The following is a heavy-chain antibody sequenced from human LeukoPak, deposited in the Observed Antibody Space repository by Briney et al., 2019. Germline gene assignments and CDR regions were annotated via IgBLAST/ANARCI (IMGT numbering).Heavy chain of an antibody. CDR1: GFTFGDYF. CDR2: IRSKVYRGTT. J-gene: IGHJ4*02. V-gene: IGHV3-49*03. D-gene: IGHD6-19*01. Sequence: GGSLRLSCTGSGFTFGDYFMSWFRQAPGKGLDWVGFIRSKVYRGTTEYAASVSGRFTILRDDSKSTAYLQMNSLKVEDTAVFFCARTRSVAGNSIYFDYWGQGTLVTVSS. CDR3: ARTRSVAGNSIYFDY.